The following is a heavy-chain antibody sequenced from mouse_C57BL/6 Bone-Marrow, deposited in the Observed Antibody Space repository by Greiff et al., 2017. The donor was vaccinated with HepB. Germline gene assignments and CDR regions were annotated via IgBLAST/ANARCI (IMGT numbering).Heavy chain of an antibody. J-gene: IGHJ1*03. CDR2: ISSGSSTI. Sequence: EVKLVQSGGGLVKPGGSLKLSCAASGFTFSDYGMHWVRQAPEKGLEWVAYISSGSSTIYYADTVKGRFTISRDNATNTLFLQMTSLRSEDSAMYYCTRLWYFDVWGKGTTVTVSS. CDR3: TRLWYFDV. CDR1: GFTFSDYG. V-gene: IGHV5-17*01.